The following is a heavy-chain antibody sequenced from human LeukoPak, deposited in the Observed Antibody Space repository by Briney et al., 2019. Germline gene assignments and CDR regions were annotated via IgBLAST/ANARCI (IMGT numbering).Heavy chain of an antibody. Sequence: ASVKVSCKASGYTFTSYGISWVRQAPGQGLEWMGWISAYNGNTNYAQKLQGRVTMTTDTSTSTAYMELRSLRSDDTAVYYCARDHLKYSSGSLTAFDIWGQGTMVTVSS. CDR1: GYTFTSYG. J-gene: IGHJ3*02. CDR2: ISAYNGNT. CDR3: ARDHLKYSSGSLTAFDI. V-gene: IGHV1-18*01. D-gene: IGHD3-22*01.